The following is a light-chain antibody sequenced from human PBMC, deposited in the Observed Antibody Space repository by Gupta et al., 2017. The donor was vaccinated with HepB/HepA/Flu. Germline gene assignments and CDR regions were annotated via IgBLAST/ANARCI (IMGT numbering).Light chain of an antibody. CDR2: GAS. J-gene: IGKJ5*01. Sequence: EIVMTQSPATLSVSPGERATLSCRASQSVSSNLAWYQQKPGQAPRLLIYGASTRATGIPARFSGSGCGTEFTLTISSRQSEDFAVYYCQQNKNWPPITFGQGTQVEIK. CDR1: QSVSSN. V-gene: IGKV3-15*01. CDR3: QQNKNWPPIT.